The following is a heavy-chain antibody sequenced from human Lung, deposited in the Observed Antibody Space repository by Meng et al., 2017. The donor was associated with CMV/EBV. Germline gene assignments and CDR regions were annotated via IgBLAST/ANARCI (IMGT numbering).Heavy chain of an antibody. V-gene: IGHV3-23*03. CDR3: AKGTWGDYWYGLDV. Sequence: GESLKISCAASGFTFSNFAMTWVRQAPGKGLEWVSVIYTASTRTYYGNSVKGRFTISRSDSQNTLHLQMNSLRAEDTAVYYCAKGTWGDYWYGLDVWGQGTTVTVYS. CDR2: IYTASTRT. CDR1: GFTFSNFA. J-gene: IGHJ6*02. D-gene: IGHD2/OR15-2a*01.